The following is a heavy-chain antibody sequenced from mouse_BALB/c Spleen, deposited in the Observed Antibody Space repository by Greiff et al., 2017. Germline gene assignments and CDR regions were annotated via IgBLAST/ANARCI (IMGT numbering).Heavy chain of an antibody. V-gene: IGHV5-9-3*01. CDR3: ARQSDYDGLAY. CDR1: GFTFSSYA. D-gene: IGHD2-4*01. CDR2: ISSGGSYT. J-gene: IGHJ3*01. Sequence: EVKLMESGGGLVKPGGSLKLSCAASGFTFSSYAMSWVRQTPEKRLEWVATISSGGSYTYYPDSVKGRFTISRDNAKNTLYLQMSSLRSEDTAMYYCARQSDYDGLAYWGQGTLVTVSA.